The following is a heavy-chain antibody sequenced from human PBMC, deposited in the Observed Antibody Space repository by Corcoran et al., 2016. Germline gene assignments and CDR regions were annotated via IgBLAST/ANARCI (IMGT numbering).Heavy chain of an antibody. CDR3: ASIVGDTVTLGYFDY. J-gene: IGHJ4*02. D-gene: IGHD4-17*01. Sequence: EVQLVQSGAEVKKPGESLKISCKGSGYSFTSYWIGWVRQMPGKGLEWMGIIYPGDSDTRYSPSFQGQVTISADKSISTASLQWSSLKASDTAMYYGASIVGDTVTLGYFDYWGQGTLVYVSS. V-gene: IGHV5-51*01. CDR2: IYPGDSDT. CDR1: GYSFTSYW.